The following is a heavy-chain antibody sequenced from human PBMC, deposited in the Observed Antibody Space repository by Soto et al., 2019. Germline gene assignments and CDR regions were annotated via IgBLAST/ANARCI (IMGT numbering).Heavy chain of an antibody. D-gene: IGHD5-12*01. V-gene: IGHV3-30*04. CDR3: AKDEGVEMATIWRGLCAFDI. J-gene: IGHJ3*02. CDR2: ISYDGSNK. CDR1: GFIFSSCT. Sequence: RRLSCAASGFIFSSCTMHWVRQAPGKGLEWVAVISYDGSNKYYADSVKGRFTISRDNSKNTLYLQMNSLRAEDTAVYYCAKDEGVEMATIWRGLCAFDIWGHGTMVTVSS.